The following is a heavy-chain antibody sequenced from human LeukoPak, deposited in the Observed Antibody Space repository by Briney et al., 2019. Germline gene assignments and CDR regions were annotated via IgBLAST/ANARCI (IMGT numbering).Heavy chain of an antibody. V-gene: IGHV4-34*01. J-gene: IGHJ4*02. CDR2: VSHSGST. Sequence: SETLSLTCAVYGESFSGYYWSWIRQPPGKGLEWIGEVSHSGSTNYNPSLKSRVTISVDTSKNQFSLKLSSVTAADTGVYYCARAEITAAGVPFDYWGQGTLVTVSS. CDR1: GESFSGYY. CDR3: ARAEITAAGVPFDY. D-gene: IGHD6-13*01.